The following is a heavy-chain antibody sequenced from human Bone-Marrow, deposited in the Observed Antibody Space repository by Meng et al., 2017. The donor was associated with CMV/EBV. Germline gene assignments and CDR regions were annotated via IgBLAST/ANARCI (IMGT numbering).Heavy chain of an antibody. CDR2: INPNSGGT. Sequence: ASVKVSCKASGYTFTGYYMHWVRQAPGQGLEWMGWINPNSGGTNYAQKFQGRVTMTRDTSISTAYMELSRLRSDDTDVYYCARTAGGSYYHFDYWGQGTLVPVSS. V-gene: IGHV1-2*02. CDR3: ARTAGGSYYHFDY. D-gene: IGHD1-26*01. CDR1: GYTFTGYY. J-gene: IGHJ4*02.